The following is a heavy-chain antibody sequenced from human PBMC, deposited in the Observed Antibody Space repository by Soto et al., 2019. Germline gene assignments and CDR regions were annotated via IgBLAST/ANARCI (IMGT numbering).Heavy chain of an antibody. D-gene: IGHD3-10*01. V-gene: IGHV4-4*02. CDR1: SGSISSSNW. Sequence: SETLSLTCAVSSGSISSSNWWSWVRQPPGKGLEWIGEIYHSGSTNYNPSLKSRVTISVDKSKNQFSLKLGSVTAADTAVYYCASRTRLITMVRGVTFDYWGQGTLVTVSS. J-gene: IGHJ4*02. CDR3: ASRTRLITMVRGVTFDY. CDR2: IYHSGST.